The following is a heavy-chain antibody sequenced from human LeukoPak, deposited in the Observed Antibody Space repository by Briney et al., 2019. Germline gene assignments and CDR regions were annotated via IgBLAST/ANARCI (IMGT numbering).Heavy chain of an antibody. V-gene: IGHV1-2*02. CDR2: INPNSGGT. CDR3: APTRGYSYGSSWDFDY. CDR1: GYTFTGYY. D-gene: IGHD5-18*01. J-gene: IGHJ4*02. Sequence: ASVKVSCKASGYTFTGYYMHWVRQAPGQGLEWMGWINPNSGGTNYAQKFQGRVTMTRDTSISTAYMELSRLRSDDTAVYYCAPTRGYSYGSSWDFDYWGQGTLVTVSS.